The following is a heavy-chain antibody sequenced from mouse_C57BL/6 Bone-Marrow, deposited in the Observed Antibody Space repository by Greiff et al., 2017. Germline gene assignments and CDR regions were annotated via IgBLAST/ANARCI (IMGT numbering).Heavy chain of an antibody. J-gene: IGHJ1*03. CDR3: ARDYGSSYWYFDV. CDR2: IYPRDGST. D-gene: IGHD1-1*01. V-gene: IGHV1-85*01. CDR1: GYTFTSYD. Sequence: QVQLKQSGPELVKPGASVKLSCKASGYTFTSYDINWVKQRPGQGLEWIGWIYPRDGSTKYNEKFKGKATWTVDTSSRTAYMELHSLTSEDSAVYFCARDYGSSYWYFDVWGTGATVTVSS.